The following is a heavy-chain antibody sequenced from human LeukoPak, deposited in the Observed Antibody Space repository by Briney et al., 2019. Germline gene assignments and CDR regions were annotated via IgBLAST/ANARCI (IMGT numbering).Heavy chain of an antibody. Sequence: GGSLRLSCAASGFTFSSYAMHWVRQAPGKGLEWVAVISYDGSNEYYADSVKGRFTISRDNSKNTLYLQMNSLRAEDTAVYYCARVGAVAGYDYWGQGTLVTVSS. V-gene: IGHV3-30-3*01. J-gene: IGHJ4*02. CDR1: GFTFSSYA. CDR2: ISYDGSNE. CDR3: ARVGAVAGYDY. D-gene: IGHD6-19*01.